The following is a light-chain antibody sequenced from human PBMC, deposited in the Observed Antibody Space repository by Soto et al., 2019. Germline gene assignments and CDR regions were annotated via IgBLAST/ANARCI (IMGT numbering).Light chain of an antibody. CDR3: SSYTSGSTFYV. V-gene: IGLV2-14*01. CDR2: DVS. J-gene: IGLJ1*01. CDR1: SSDIGGYNY. Sequence: QSVLTQPASVSGSPGQSITISCTGTSSDIGGYNYVSWFQQHPGKASKLMISDVSNRPSGVSNRFSGSKSGNTASLTISGLQAEDEADYYCSSYTSGSTFYVFGTGTKVTVL.